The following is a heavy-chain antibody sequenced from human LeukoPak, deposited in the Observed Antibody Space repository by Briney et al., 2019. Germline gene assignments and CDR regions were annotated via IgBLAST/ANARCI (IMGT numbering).Heavy chain of an antibody. CDR3: AKGRETDGYTFDY. V-gene: IGHV3-33*06. CDR1: GFSFSTYG. J-gene: IGHJ4*02. D-gene: IGHD5-24*01. Sequence: GKSLRLSCAASGFSFSTYGIHWVRQAPGKGLEWVAVMWYDGSKDYYADSVKGRFTISRDTSKNTLYLQMNNLRAEDTAVYYCAKGRETDGYTFDYGGQGTLVTVSS. CDR2: MWYDGSKD.